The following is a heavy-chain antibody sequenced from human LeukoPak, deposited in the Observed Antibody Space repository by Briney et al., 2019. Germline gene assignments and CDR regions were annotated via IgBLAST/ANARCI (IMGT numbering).Heavy chain of an antibody. J-gene: IGHJ1*01. V-gene: IGHV1-69*13. CDR3: ARASSLLVEYFQH. D-gene: IGHD6-13*01. CDR1: GGTFRRHT. Sequence: SVKVSCKASGGTFRRHTISWVRQAPGQGLEWMGGIIPMFATADYAQKFQGRVTITADESASTAYMELSSLRSEDTAVYYWARASSLLVEYFQHWGQGTLVTVSS. CDR2: IIPMFATA.